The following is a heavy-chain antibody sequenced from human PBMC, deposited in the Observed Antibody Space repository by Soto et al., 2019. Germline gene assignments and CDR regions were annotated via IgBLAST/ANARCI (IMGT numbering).Heavy chain of an antibody. CDR3: AIQDCTNDVCLEAAVTVGGALES. CDR2: ISSDGTTT. Sequence: EVQLVQSGGGLAQPGKSLRLSCAASGFTFRKFWMHWVRQVPGKGPVWVSYISSDGTTTDYADSVKGRFTISRDNAKDTVYLQMDSLSAEDTAVYYCAIQDCTNDVCLEAAVTVGGALESWGQGTLVTVSS. J-gene: IGHJ1*01. CDR1: GFTFRKFW. D-gene: IGHD2-8*01. V-gene: IGHV3-74*01.